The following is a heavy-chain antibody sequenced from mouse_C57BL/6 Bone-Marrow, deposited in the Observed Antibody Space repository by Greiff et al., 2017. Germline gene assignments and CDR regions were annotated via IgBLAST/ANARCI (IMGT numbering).Heavy chain of an antibody. CDR2: IYPGSGST. V-gene: IGHV1-55*01. CDR1: GYTFTSYW. Sequence: QVHVKQPGAELVKPGASVKMSCKASGYTFTSYWITWVKQRPGQGLEWIGDIYPGSGSTNYNEKFKSKATLTLDTSSSTAYMQLSSLTSEDSAVYYCARPYYSNYWYFDVWGTGTTVTVSS. J-gene: IGHJ1*03. CDR3: ARPYYSNYWYFDV. D-gene: IGHD2-5*01.